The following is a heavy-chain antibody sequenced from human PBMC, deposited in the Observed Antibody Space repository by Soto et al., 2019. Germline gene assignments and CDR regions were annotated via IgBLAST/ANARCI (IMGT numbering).Heavy chain of an antibody. V-gene: IGHV3-23*01. CDR2: ISGTAGYT. J-gene: IGHJ6*03. CDR3: AKARGSGSLSYYYLDV. Sequence: EVQLLESGGGLVQPGGSLRLSCAASGFTFSSYGMTWVRQAPGKGLEWVSGISGTAGYTSYADSVQGRFTISRDSSRNTLYLQMNSLRAEDTAVYSCAKARGSGSLSYYYLDVWGKGTTVTVSS. CDR1: GFTFSSYG. D-gene: IGHD6-19*01.